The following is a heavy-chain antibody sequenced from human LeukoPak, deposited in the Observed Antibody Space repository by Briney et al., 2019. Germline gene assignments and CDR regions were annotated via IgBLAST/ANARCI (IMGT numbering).Heavy chain of an antibody. V-gene: IGHV3-30-3*01. CDR3: ARGPDPVVRGPRRAFDL. Sequence: GGSLRLSCAASGFTFTYYAMHWVRQAPGKGLELVALISYDGSRQYYTDSVKGRFIISRDDSKNTVYLQMNSLGVNDTALYYCARGPDPVVRGPRRAFDLWGQGTMVTVSS. J-gene: IGHJ3*01. D-gene: IGHD3-10*01. CDR2: ISYDGSRQ. CDR1: GFTFTYYA.